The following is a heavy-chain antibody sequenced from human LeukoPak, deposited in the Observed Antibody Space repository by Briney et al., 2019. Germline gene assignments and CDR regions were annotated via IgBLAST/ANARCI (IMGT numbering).Heavy chain of an antibody. V-gene: IGHV4-4*07. CDR3: ARDSQWLDAFDI. J-gene: IGHJ3*02. D-gene: IGHD6-19*01. Sequence: SETLSLTCTVSGGSIGSYYWSWIRQPAGKGLEWIGRIYTSGSTNYNPSLKSRVTMSVDTSKNQFSLKLSSVTAADTAVYYCARDSQWLDAFDIWGQGTMVTVSS. CDR2: IYTSGST. CDR1: GGSIGSYY.